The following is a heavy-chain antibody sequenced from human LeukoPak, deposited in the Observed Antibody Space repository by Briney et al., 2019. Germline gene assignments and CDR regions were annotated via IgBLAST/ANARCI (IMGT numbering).Heavy chain of an antibody. CDR1: GGSISSGGYY. J-gene: IGHJ1*01. Sequence: SETLSLSCTVSGGSISSGGYYWSWIRQHPGKGLEWIGYIYYSGSTYYNPSLKSRVTISVDTSKNQFSLKLSSVTAADTAVYYCARVDYGDYVGCFQHWGQGTLVTVSS. CDR2: IYYSGST. V-gene: IGHV4-31*03. CDR3: ARVDYGDYVGCFQH. D-gene: IGHD4-17*01.